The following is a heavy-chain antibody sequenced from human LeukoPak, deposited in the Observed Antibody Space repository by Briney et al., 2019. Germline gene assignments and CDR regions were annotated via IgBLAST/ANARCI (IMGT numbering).Heavy chain of an antibody. Sequence: SETLSLTCTVSGGSISNYYWGWIRQPPGKGLDWIAYIYASGSTYYNPSLTRRVTMSMVASTNQLSLRLTSVTAADTAVYFCARLHPRTNYDFRSGSYAFDYWGQGILVTVSS. V-gene: IGHV4-4*09. CDR2: IYASGST. CDR3: ARLHPRTNYDFRSGSYAFDY. J-gene: IGHJ4*02. D-gene: IGHD3-3*01. CDR1: GGSISNYY.